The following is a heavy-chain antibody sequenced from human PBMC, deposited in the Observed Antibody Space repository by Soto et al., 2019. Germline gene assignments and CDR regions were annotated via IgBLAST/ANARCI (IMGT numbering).Heavy chain of an antibody. J-gene: IGHJ4*02. CDR3: ARDLALAGTGDDN. CDR2: IDNSSNYK. D-gene: IGHD6-19*01. CDR1: GFTFSSYT. V-gene: IGHV3-21*01. Sequence: GGSLRLSCAASGFTFSSYTMNWVRQAPGKGLEWVSSIDNSSNYKYYADSLRGRFTISRYNAKNSLFLQMNSLRSEDTAVYYCARDLALAGTGDDNWGQGTLVTVSS.